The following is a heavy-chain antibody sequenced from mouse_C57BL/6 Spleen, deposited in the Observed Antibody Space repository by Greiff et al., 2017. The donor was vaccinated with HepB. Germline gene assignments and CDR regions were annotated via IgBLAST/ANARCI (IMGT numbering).Heavy chain of an antibody. CDR1: GYTFTGYW. D-gene: IGHD3-2*02. Sequence: QVQLKQSGAELMKPGASVKLSCKATGYTFTGYWIEWVKQRPGHGLEWIGEILPGSGSTNYNEKFKGKATFTADTSSNTAYMQLSSLTTEDSAIYYCARRADSSGYVRFAYWGQGTLVTVSA. CDR3: ARRADSSGYVRFAY. J-gene: IGHJ3*01. V-gene: IGHV1-9*01. CDR2: ILPGSGST.